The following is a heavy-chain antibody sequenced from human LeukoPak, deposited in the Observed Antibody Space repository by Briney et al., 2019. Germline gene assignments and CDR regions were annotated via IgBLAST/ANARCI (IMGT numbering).Heavy chain of an antibody. D-gene: IGHD6-19*01. CDR3: ARELISAPYYYYMDV. V-gene: IGHV4-59*01. Sequence: ASETLSLTCTVSGGSISSYYWSWIRQPPGKGLEWIGYIYYSGSTNYNPSLKSRVTISVDTSKTQFSLKLSSVTAADTAVYYCARELISAPYYYYMDVWGKGTTVTVSS. J-gene: IGHJ6*03. CDR2: IYYSGST. CDR1: GGSISSYY.